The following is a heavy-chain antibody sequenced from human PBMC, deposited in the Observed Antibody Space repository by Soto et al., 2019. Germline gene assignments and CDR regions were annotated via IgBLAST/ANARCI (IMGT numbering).Heavy chain of an antibody. D-gene: IGHD4-17*01. Sequence: ASETLSLTCTVSGGSISSGGYYWSWIRQHPGKGLEWIGYIYYSGSTYYNPSLKSRVTISVDTSKNQFSLKLSSVTAADTAVYYCARVAQEYGDYPGGAFDIWGQGTMVTVSS. CDR1: GGSISSGGYY. J-gene: IGHJ3*02. CDR2: IYYSGST. CDR3: ARVAQEYGDYPGGAFDI. V-gene: IGHV4-31*02.